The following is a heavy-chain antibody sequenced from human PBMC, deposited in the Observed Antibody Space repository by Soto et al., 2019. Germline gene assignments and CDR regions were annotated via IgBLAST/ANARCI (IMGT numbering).Heavy chain of an antibody. D-gene: IGHD6-19*01. CDR1: GGSISGYY. CDR2: VYYSGGA. V-gene: IGHV4-59*01. J-gene: IGHJ6*02. CDR3: AKGPGYSSGWYWPNPDSYYYYGMDV. Sequence: SETLSLTCTDSGGSISGYYWSWIRQPPGKGLEWIGNVYYSGGAKYNPSVKRRVSISVDTSKNQFSLNLSSVTAEDTAVYYCAKGPGYSSGWYWPNPDSYYYYGMDVWGQGTTVTVS.